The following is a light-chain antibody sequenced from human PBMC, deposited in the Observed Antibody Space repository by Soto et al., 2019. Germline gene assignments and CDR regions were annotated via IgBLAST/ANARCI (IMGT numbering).Light chain of an antibody. V-gene: IGKV3-15*01. J-gene: IGKJ2*01. CDR2: GAT. CDR3: QQYNNWYT. CDR1: QSVSSN. Sequence: EIVMTQSPATLSVSPGERATLSCRASQSVSSNLAWYQQKPGQAPRLLIYGATTRATGIPARFSGSGSGTEFTLIISRLQSEDFAVYYCQQYNNWYTFGQGTKLEIK.